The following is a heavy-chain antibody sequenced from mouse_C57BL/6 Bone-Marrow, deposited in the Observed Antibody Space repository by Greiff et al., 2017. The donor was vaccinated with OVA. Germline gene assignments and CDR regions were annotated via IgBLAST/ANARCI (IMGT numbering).Heavy chain of an antibody. D-gene: IGHD2-1*01. CDR2: IYPGNSDT. CDR1: GYTFTSYW. CDR3: TRYLYYGNYYAMDY. J-gene: IGHJ4*01. V-gene: IGHV1-5*01. Sequence: EVQLQESGTVLARPGASVKMSCKTSGYTFTSYWMHWVKQRPGQGLEWIGAIYPGNSDTSYNQKFKGKAKLTAVTSASTAYMELSSLTNEDSAVYYCTRYLYYGNYYAMDYWGQGTSVTVSS.